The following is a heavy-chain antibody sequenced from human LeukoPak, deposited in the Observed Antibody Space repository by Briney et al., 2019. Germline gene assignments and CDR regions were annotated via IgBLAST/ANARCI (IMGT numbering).Heavy chain of an antibody. CDR2: ISADNGDT. Sequence: ASVKVSCKASGYTFTSYGISWVRQAPGQGLEWTGWISADNGDTNYAQKFQGRVTMTTDTSTSTAYMELSSLRSEDTAVYYCARAWQQLVFDYWGQGTLVTVSS. D-gene: IGHD6-13*01. V-gene: IGHV1-18*01. CDR3: ARAWQQLVFDY. J-gene: IGHJ4*02. CDR1: GYTFTSYG.